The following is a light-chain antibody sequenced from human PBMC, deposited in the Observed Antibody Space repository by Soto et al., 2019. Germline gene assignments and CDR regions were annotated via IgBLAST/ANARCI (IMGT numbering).Light chain of an antibody. CDR1: SSDVGGSNY. Sequence: QSALTQPPSASGSPGQSVTISCTGTSSDVGGSNYVSWYQQHPGKVPKLIIYEVNKRPSGVPDRFSGSKSGNTASLTVSGLQAEDEADYYCCSYADNNNFVFGTGTKVTVL. J-gene: IGLJ1*01. CDR2: EVN. CDR3: CSYADNNNFV. V-gene: IGLV2-8*01.